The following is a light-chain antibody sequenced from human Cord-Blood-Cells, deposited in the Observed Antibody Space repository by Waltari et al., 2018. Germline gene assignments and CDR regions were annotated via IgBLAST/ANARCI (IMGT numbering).Light chain of an antibody. Sequence: DIVMTQSPDSLAVSLGERATINCKSSQSVLYSSNNKTYLAGYQQKPGQPPKLLIYWASTRESGVPDRFSGSGSGTDFTLTISSLQAEDVAVYYCQQYYSTPYTFGQGTKLEIK. CDR1: QSVLYSSNNKTY. J-gene: IGKJ2*01. CDR3: QQYYSTPYT. V-gene: IGKV4-1*01. CDR2: WAS.